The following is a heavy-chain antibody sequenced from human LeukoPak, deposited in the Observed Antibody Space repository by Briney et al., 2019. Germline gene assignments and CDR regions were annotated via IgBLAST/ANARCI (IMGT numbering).Heavy chain of an antibody. CDR2: ISSSSSYI. J-gene: IGHJ4*02. CDR3: ARGPSGWENSFDY. CDR1: GFTFSSYS. D-gene: IGHD6-19*01. V-gene: IGHV3-21*01. Sequence: PGGSLRLSCAASGFTFSSYSMNWVRQAPGKGLEWVSSISSSSSYIYYADSVKGRFTISRDNAKNSLYLQMNSLRAEDTAVYYCARGPSGWENSFDYWGQGTLVTVSS.